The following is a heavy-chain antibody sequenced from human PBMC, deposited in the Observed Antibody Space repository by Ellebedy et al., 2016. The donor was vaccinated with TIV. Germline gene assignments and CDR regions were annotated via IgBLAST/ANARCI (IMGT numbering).Heavy chain of an antibody. V-gene: IGHV1-24*01. Sequence: ASVKVSCKVSGYTLTELSMHWVRQAPGKGLEWMGGFDPEDGETIYAQKFQGRVTMTEDTSTDTAYMELSSLRSEDTAVYYCATFRSLLAERVDYYYYGMDVWGQGTTVTVSS. CDR2: FDPEDGET. CDR1: GYTLTELS. D-gene: IGHD3-3*01. CDR3: ATFRSLLAERVDYYYYGMDV. J-gene: IGHJ6*02.